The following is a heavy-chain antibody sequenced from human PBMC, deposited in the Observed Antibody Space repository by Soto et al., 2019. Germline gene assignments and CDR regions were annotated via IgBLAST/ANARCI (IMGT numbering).Heavy chain of an antibody. CDR3: ARDLTSGVTIFGVVSDYYYYGMDV. D-gene: IGHD3-3*01. CDR1: GYTFTSYY. V-gene: IGHV1-46*01. CDR2: INPSGGST. Sequence: GASVKVSCKASGYTFTSYYMHWVRQAPGQGLEWMGIINPSGGSTSYAQKFQGRVTMTRDTSTSTVYMELSSLRSEDTAVYYCARDLTSGVTIFGVVSDYYYYGMDVWGQGTTVTVS. J-gene: IGHJ6*02.